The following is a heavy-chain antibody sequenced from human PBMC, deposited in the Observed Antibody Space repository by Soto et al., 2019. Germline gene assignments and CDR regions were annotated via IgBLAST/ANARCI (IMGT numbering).Heavy chain of an antibody. D-gene: IGHD3-10*01. CDR2: IFYTGST. Sequence: QVQLQESGPGLVKTSETLSLTCTVSGGSITNYYWNWIRQAPGKGLEWIGYIFYTGSTTYNPSLKSRVTIAVRPSGNQFSLTLSSASAADTPVYFCAKSPSMIREVILDWWGQRMLVTVSS. V-gene: IGHV4-59*08. J-gene: IGHJ4*02. CDR1: GGSITNYY. CDR3: AKSPSMIREVILDW.